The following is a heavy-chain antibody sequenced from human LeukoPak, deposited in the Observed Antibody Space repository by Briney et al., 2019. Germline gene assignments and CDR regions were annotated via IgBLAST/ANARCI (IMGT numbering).Heavy chain of an antibody. D-gene: IGHD6-13*01. V-gene: IGHV4-59*01. CDR3: ARDQYSSSWYRAFDI. CDR1: GGSISSYY. Sequence: PSETLSLTCTVSGGSISSYYWSWIRQPPGKGLEWIGYIYYSGSTNYNPSLKSRVTISVDTSKNQFSLKLSSVTAADTAVYYCARDQYSSSWYRAFDIWGQGTMVTVSS. CDR2: IYYSGST. J-gene: IGHJ3*02.